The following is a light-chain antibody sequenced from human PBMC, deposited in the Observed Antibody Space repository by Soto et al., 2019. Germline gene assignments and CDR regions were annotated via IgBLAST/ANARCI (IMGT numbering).Light chain of an antibody. CDR2: DAY. J-gene: IGKJ5*01. Sequence: EVVFTQSPVTPSLSPGERATLSRRASQSFRGLLAWYQQKPGQAPRLLIYDAYNRATGIPPRFSGSGSGTDFTLTISSLEPEDSAVYYCQQRHMWPITFGQGTRLEIK. V-gene: IGKV3-11*01. CDR3: QQRHMWPIT. CDR1: QSFRGL.